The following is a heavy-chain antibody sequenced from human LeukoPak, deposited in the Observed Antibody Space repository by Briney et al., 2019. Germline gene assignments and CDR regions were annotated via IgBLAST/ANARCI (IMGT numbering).Heavy chain of an antibody. CDR1: GFTFDDYA. D-gene: IGHD2-15*01. J-gene: IGHJ4*02. CDR2: ISWNSGSI. CDR3: AREISY. V-gene: IGHV3-9*01. Sequence: PGGSLRLSCAASGFTFDDYAMHWVRQAPGKGLEWVSGISWNSGSIGYADSVKGRFTISRDNAKNSLYLQMNSLRAEDTALHYCAREISYWGQGTLVTVSS.